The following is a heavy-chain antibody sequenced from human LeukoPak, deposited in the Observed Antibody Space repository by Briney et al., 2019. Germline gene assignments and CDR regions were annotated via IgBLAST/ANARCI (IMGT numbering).Heavy chain of an antibody. CDR1: GGSIRTNY. J-gene: IGHJ4*02. V-gene: IGHV4-59*08. CDR2: INYSGNS. D-gene: IGHD1-26*01. CDR3: ARHGQDTGNFYAHFDY. Sequence: SETLSLTCTVSGGSIRTNYWSWIRQTPGKGLEWIAYINYSGNSNNNPSLKSRVTISVDPSKSQSSLKLSSVTAADTAVYYCARHGQDTGNFYAHFDYWGQGILVTVSS.